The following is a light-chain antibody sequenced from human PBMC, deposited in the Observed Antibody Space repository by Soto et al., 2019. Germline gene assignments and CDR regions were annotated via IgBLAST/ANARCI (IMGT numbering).Light chain of an antibody. Sequence: EIVLTQSPGTLSLSPGDRATLSCRASQSVSSNFLAWYQQKPGQAPRLLIYGASIRATGIPDRFSGSGSGTDFTITIRRLETEDFAMYFCHQYGSSPRTFGQGTKVEIK. V-gene: IGKV3-20*01. CDR3: HQYGSSPRT. J-gene: IGKJ1*01. CDR2: GAS. CDR1: QSVSSNF.